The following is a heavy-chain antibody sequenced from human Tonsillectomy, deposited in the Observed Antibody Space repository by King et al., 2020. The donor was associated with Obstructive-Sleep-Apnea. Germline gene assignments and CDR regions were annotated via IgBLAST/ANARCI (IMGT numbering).Heavy chain of an antibody. D-gene: IGHD3-10*01. V-gene: IGHV3-30-3*01. Sequence: VQLVESGGGVVQPGRSLRLSCEASGFTFRNYAKHWVRQAPGKGLEGVAVIAYEGDNKYYADSLKGRFTISSDNSRNTLYLQMNSLRVEDTAVYFCARAEDYYGSGSNYYYAMDVWGQGTTVTVSS. J-gene: IGHJ6*02. CDR2: IAYEGDNK. CDR1: GFTFRNYA. CDR3: ARAEDYYGSGSNYYYAMDV.